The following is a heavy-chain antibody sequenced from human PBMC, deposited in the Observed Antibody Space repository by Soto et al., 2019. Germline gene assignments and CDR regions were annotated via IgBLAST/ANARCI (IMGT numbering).Heavy chain of an antibody. CDR1: GGSFRDFH. J-gene: IGHJ6*03. CDR2: IHHRGNT. V-gene: IGHV4-34*01. CDR3: ARTHYSMDV. Sequence: SETLSLRCAVYGGSFRDFHWRWIRQPPGKGLEWIGEIHHRGNTNYNPSLRSRVTMSVDTSQNQFSLKMTSVTAADTAVYYCARTHYSMDVWDKGTTVTVSS.